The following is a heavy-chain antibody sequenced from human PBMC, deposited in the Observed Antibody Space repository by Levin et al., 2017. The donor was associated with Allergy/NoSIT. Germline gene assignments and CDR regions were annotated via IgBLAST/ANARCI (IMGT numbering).Heavy chain of an antibody. V-gene: IGHV3-74*01. CDR1: GFTFRSYW. Sequence: QPGGSLRLSCEASGFTFRSYWMHWVRQAPGKGLVWVSRINSDGTNINYADSVKGRFTISRDNAKNMLYLQMNSLRAEDTAVYYCVRVPYLVAVSAFDIWGQGTMVTVSS. J-gene: IGHJ3*02. CDR3: VRVPYLVAVSAFDI. D-gene: IGHD6-19*01. CDR2: INSDGTNI.